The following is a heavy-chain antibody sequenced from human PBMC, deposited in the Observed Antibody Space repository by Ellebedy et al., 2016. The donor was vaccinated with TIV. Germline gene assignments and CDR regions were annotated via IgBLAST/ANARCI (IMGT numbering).Heavy chain of an antibody. J-gene: IGHJ4*02. CDR2: IDPSDSYT. CDR1: GYSFATYW. Sequence: PGGSLRLSCKGSGYSFATYWISWVRQMPGKGLEWMGRIDPSDSYTNYSPSFQGHVTISADKSISTAYLQWSSLKASDTAMYYCASSLGYCSGGICYDYWGQGTLVTVSS. D-gene: IGHD2-15*01. V-gene: IGHV5-10-1*01. CDR3: ASSLGYCSGGICYDY.